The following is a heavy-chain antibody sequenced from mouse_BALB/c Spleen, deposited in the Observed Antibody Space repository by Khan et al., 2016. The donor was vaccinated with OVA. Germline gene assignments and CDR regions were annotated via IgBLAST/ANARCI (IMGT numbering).Heavy chain of an antibody. V-gene: IGHV9-1*02. Sequence: QIQLVQSGPELKKPGETVKISCKASGYTFTNYGMNWVKQAPGKGLKWMGWINTYTGEPTYTAEFKGRFAFSLETSASTAYLQINHLKNEDMATYSCSIGAGCWYLDGWGAGTTVTVSS. D-gene: IGHD1-2*01. J-gene: IGHJ1*01. CDR3: SIGAGCWYLDG. CDR1: GYTFTNYG. CDR2: INTYTGEP.